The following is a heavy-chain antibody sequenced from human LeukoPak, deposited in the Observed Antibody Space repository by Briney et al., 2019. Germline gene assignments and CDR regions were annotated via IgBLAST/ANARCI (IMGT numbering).Heavy chain of an antibody. Sequence: GGSLRLSCAASGFTFSTYAMSWVRQAPGKGLEWVSAISGGGGTTNYADSVKGRFTISRDNSKNTLYLQIDSLRAEDTAVYYCAKGKETVMVFDSWGQGTLVTVSS. J-gene: IGHJ4*02. D-gene: IGHD5-18*01. CDR3: AKGKETVMVFDS. V-gene: IGHV3-23*01. CDR1: GFTFSTYA. CDR2: ISGGGGTT.